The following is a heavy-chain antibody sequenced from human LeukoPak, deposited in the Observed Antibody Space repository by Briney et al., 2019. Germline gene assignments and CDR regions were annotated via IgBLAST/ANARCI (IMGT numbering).Heavy chain of an antibody. CDR2: IWDDGSNK. J-gene: IGHJ4*02. Sequence: GGSLRLSCVASGLTFRSYGMHWVRQAPGGGLEWVALIWDDGSNKNYADSVKGRFTISRDNSKNTLYLQMNSLRAEDTAVYYCAKDAYSGSGSDRGGFDYWGQGTLVTVSS. CDR3: AKDAYSGSGSDRGGFDY. D-gene: IGHD3-10*01. V-gene: IGHV3-33*06. CDR1: GLTFRSYG.